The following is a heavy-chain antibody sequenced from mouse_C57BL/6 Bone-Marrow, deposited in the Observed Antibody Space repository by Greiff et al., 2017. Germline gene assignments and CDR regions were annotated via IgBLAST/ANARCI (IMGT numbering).Heavy chain of an antibody. J-gene: IGHJ2*01. D-gene: IGHD2-4*01. CDR2: IDPEDGDT. Sequence: VQLQQSGAELVRPGASVKLSCTASGFNITDYYMHWVKQRPEQGLEWIGRIDPEDGDTEYAPKFQGKATMTADTSSNTAYLQLSSLTSEDTAVYYCIPYDYDSYWGQGTTLTVSS. V-gene: IGHV14-1*01. CDR3: IPYDYDSY. CDR1: GFNITDYY.